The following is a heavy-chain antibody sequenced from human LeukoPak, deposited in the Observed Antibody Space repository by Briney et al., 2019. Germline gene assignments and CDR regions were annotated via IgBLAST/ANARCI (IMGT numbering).Heavy chain of an antibody. Sequence: GGSLRLSCAASGFTFSTFAMSWGRQAPGKGVEWVSTITRSGAAIYYVDSVKGRFTISRDNAKNSLYLQMNSLRAEDTAVYYCARKAGTGIHYYYYMDVWGKGTTVTVSS. V-gene: IGHV3-21*01. CDR2: ITRSGAAI. CDR1: GFTFSTFA. D-gene: IGHD6-13*01. CDR3: ARKAGTGIHYYYYMDV. J-gene: IGHJ6*03.